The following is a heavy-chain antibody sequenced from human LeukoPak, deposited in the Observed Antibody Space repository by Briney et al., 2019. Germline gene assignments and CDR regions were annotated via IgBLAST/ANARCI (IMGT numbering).Heavy chain of an antibody. V-gene: IGHV3-7*01. D-gene: IGHD4-17*01. CDR3: ARVSPYTVTTLRYFDY. CDR2: IKQDGSEK. J-gene: IGHJ4*02. Sequence: GGSLRLSCAASGFTFSSYWMSWVRQAPGKGLEWVANIKQDGSEKYYVDSVKGRFTISRDNAKNSLYLQMNSLRAEDTAVYYCARVSPYTVTTLRYFDYWGQGTLVTVSS. CDR1: GFTFSSYW.